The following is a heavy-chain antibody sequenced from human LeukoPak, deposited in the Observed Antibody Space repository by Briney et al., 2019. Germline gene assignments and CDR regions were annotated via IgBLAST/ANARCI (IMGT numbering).Heavy chain of an antibody. CDR3: ARLVNSRGCMDY. V-gene: IGHV3-21*01. CDR2: ISSSSSYI. Sequence: GGSLRLSCAASGFTFSSYSMNWVRQAPGKGLEWVSSISSSSSYIYYADSVKGRFTISRDNAKNSLYLQMNSLSAEDTALYSVARLVNSRGCMDYCGQGNLVTVSS. CDR1: GFTFSSYS. D-gene: IGHD2-8*01. J-gene: IGHJ4*02.